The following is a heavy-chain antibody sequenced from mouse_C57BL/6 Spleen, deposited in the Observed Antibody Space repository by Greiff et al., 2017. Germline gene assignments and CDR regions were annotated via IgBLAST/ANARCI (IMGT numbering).Heavy chain of an antibody. V-gene: IGHV1-82*01. J-gene: IGHJ3*01. Sequence: SGPELVKPGASVKISCKASGYAFSSSWMNWVKQRPGKGLEWIGRIYPGDGDTNYNGKFKGKATLTADKSSSPAYMQLSSLTSEDSAVYFCASPAWFAYWGQGTLVTVSA. CDR2: IYPGDGDT. CDR3: ASPAWFAY. CDR1: GYAFSSSW.